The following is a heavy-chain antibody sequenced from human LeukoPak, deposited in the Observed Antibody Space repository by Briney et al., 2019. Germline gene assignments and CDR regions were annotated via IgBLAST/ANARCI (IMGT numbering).Heavy chain of an antibody. Sequence: SETLSLTCAVYGGSFSGYYWSWIRQPPGKGLEWIGEINHSGSTNYNPSLKSRVTISVDTSKNQFSLKLSSVTAADTAVYYCARGVRIAVAHPHLDYWGLGSLVTVSS. CDR2: INHSGST. CDR3: ARGVRIAVAHPHLDY. CDR1: GGSFSGYY. V-gene: IGHV4-34*01. J-gene: IGHJ4*02. D-gene: IGHD6-19*01.